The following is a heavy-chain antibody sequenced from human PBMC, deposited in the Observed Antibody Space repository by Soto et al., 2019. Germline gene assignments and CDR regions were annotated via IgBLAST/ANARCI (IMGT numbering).Heavy chain of an antibody. CDR3: ARATLMITFGGVIAHDKKTDAFDI. CDR1: GGSFSGYY. V-gene: IGHV4-34*01. D-gene: IGHD3-16*02. J-gene: IGHJ3*02. Sequence: SETLSLTCAVYGGSFSGYYWSWIRQPPGKGLEWIGEINHSGSTNYNPSLKSRVTISVDTSKNQFSLKLSSVTAADTAVYYCARATLMITFGGVIAHDKKTDAFDIWGQGTMVTVSS. CDR2: INHSGST.